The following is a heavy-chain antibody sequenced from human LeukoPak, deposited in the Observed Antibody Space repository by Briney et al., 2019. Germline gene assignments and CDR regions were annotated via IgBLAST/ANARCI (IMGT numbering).Heavy chain of an antibody. D-gene: IGHD3-22*01. V-gene: IGHV1-2*02. J-gene: IGHJ4*02. CDR1: GYTFTGYY. Sequence: ASVKVSCKASGYTFTGYYMHWVRQAPGQGLEWMGRINPNSGGTNYAQKFQGRVTMTRDTSISTAYMELSRLTSDDTAIYYCARVGRYYDISGYYTDWGQGTLVTVSS. CDR2: INPNSGGT. CDR3: ARVGRYYDISGYYTD.